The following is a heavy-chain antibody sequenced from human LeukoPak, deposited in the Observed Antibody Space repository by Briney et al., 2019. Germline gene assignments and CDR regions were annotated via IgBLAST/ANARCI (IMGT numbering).Heavy chain of an antibody. CDR3: AKDRVLDYYDSSGWYFDY. D-gene: IGHD3-22*01. J-gene: IGHJ4*02. Sequence: GGSLRLSCAASGFTFSNYGMHWVRQAPGKGLEWVAFIRYDGSNKYYADSVKGRFTISRDNSKNTLYLQMNSLRAEDTAVYYCAKDRVLDYYDSSGWYFDYWGQGTLVTVSS. V-gene: IGHV3-30*02. CDR2: IRYDGSNK. CDR1: GFTFSNYG.